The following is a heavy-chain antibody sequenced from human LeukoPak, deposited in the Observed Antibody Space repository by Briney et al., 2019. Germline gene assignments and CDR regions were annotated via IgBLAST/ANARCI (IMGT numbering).Heavy chain of an antibody. Sequence: GGSLRLSCAASGFTFSSYGMHWVRQAPGKGLEWVAVIWYDGSNKYYADSVKGRFTISREDAKNSLYLQMHSLRDGDTAVYYCARGTGAATTYFQHWGQGTLVTGSS. J-gene: IGHJ1*01. V-gene: IGHV3-33*01. CDR2: IWYDGSNK. CDR1: GFTFSSYG. CDR3: ARGTGAATTYFQH. D-gene: IGHD1-1*01.